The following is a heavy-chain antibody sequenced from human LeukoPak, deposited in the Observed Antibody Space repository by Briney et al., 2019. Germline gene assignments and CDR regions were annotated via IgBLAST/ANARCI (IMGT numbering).Heavy chain of an antibody. Sequence: SETLSLTCSVSGGSISSNYYWGWIRQSSGKGLEWIGNIYYSGTTFYNPSLESRVTISVVTSKNQFSLKLTSVTAADTAVYYCARQLGAFDIWGQGTMVTVSS. J-gene: IGHJ3*02. CDR1: GGSISSNYY. CDR2: IYYSGTT. D-gene: IGHD3-16*01. CDR3: ARQLGAFDI. V-gene: IGHV4-39*01.